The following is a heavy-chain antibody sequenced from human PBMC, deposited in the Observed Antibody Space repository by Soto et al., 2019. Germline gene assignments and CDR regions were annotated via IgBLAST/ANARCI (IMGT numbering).Heavy chain of an antibody. CDR2: IKSKTDGGTT. Sequence: EVQLVESGGGLVKPGGSLRLSCAASGFTFSNAWMSWVRQAPGKGLEWVGRIKSKTDGGTTDYAAPVKGRFTISRDDSKNTLYLQMNSLKTEDTAVYYCNATSLNSYYDFWSGYYSDYYYYYMDVWGKGTTVTVSS. V-gene: IGHV3-15*01. CDR3: NATSLNSYYDFWSGYYSDYYYYYMDV. CDR1: GFTFSNAW. J-gene: IGHJ6*03. D-gene: IGHD3-3*01.